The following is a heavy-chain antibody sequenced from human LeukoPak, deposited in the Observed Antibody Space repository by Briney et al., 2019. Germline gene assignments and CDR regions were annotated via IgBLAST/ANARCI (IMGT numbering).Heavy chain of an antibody. CDR3: AKDFATGYSSGWYVY. CDR2: ISGSGGST. J-gene: IGHJ4*02. CDR1: RFTFSSYA. Sequence: PGGSLRLSCAASRFTFSSYAMSWVRQAPGKGLEWVSAISGSGGSTYYADSMKGRFTISRDNSKNTLYLQMNSLRAEDTAVYYCAKDFATGYSSGWYVYWGQGTLVTVSS. V-gene: IGHV3-23*01. D-gene: IGHD6-19*01.